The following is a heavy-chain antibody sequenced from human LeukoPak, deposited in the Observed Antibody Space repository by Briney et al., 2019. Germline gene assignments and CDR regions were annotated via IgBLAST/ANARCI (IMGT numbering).Heavy chain of an antibody. CDR2: ISSSSSYI. CDR3: VRDLGGYFNY. J-gene: IGHJ4*02. Sequence: GGSLRLSCAPSGFTFTSYSMNWVRQAPGKGLEWISSISSSSSYIYYADSVTGRFTISRDTSKNTLHLQMTSLRVEDTAVYYCVRDLGGYFNYWGQGTLVTVSS. CDR1: GFTFTSYS. D-gene: IGHD3-16*01. V-gene: IGHV3-21*01.